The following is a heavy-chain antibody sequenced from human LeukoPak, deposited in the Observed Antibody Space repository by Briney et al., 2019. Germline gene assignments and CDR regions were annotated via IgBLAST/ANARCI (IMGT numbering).Heavy chain of an antibody. CDR2: IKQDGSEK. CDR1: GFTFSSYW. D-gene: IGHD3-9*01. J-gene: IGHJ4*02. Sequence: PGGSLRLSCAASGFTFSSYWMSWVRQAPGKGLEWVANIKQDGSEKYYVGSVKGRFTISRDNAKNSLYLQMNSLRAVDTAVYYCARVEDYDILTGFDYWGQGTLVTVSS. V-gene: IGHV3-7*01. CDR3: ARVEDYDILTGFDY.